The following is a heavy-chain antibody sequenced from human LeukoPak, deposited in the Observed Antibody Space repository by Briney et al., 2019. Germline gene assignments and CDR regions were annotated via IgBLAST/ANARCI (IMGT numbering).Heavy chain of an antibody. CDR1: GFTVNSNS. J-gene: IGHJ6*02. CDR2: IYSGDST. CDR3: VGRPYYYYGMDV. Sequence: PGGSLRPSCAASGFTVNSNSMSWVRQATGKGLECVAAIYSGDSTYYPDSVKGRFSISRDNSKNTLYLQMSSLRAEDTAIYYCVGRPYYYYGMDVWGQGTTVTVSS. V-gene: IGHV3-53*01.